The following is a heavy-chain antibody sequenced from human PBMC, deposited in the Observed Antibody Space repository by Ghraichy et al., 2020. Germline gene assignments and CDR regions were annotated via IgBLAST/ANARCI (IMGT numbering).Heavy chain of an antibody. CDR1: GGSISSSNW. CDR3: ASSETVVVVAATLHYGMDV. CDR2: IYHSGST. V-gene: IGHV4-4*02. J-gene: IGHJ6*02. D-gene: IGHD2-15*01. Sequence: SETLSLTCAVSGGSISSSNWWSWVRQPPGKGLEWIGEIYHSGSTNYNPSLKSRVTISVDKSKNQFSLKLSSVTAADTAVYYCASSETVVVVAATLHYGMDVWGQGTTVTVSS.